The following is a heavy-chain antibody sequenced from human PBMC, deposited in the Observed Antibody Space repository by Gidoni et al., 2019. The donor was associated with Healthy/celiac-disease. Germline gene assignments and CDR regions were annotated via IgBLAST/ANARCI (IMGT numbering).Heavy chain of an antibody. J-gene: IGHJ4*02. Sequence: EVQLLEAGGGLVQPGGSLRLSCAASGCTFSSFAMSWVRQAPVKGLEWVSAISVSGGSTYYADSVKGRFTISRDNSKNTLYLQMNSLRAEDTAVYYCAKDPNDILTGADYWGQGTLVTVSS. V-gene: IGHV3-23*01. D-gene: IGHD3-9*01. CDR1: GCTFSSFA. CDR2: ISVSGGST. CDR3: AKDPNDILTGADY.